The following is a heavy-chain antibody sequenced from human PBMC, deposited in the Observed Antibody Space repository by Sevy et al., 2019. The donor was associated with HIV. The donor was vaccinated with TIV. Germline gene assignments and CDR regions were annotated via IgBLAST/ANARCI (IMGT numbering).Heavy chain of an antibody. CDR2: ISGDSDDTK. V-gene: IGHV3-11*01. J-gene: IGHJ6*02. CDR1: GFTLSDYY. D-gene: IGHD4-17*01. Sequence: GGSLRLSCAASGFTLSDYYMSWIRQAPGKGLEWVSYISGDSDDTKYYADSVKGRFTISRDNAKNSVYLQMNSLRAEDTAVYYCARDHVKDGDLGDYYYFAMDLGGQGTTVTVS. CDR3: ARDHVKDGDLGDYYYFAMDL.